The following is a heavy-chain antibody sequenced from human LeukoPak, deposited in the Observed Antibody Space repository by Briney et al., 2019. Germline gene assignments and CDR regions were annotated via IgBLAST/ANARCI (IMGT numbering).Heavy chain of an antibody. V-gene: IGHV3-30*04. CDR2: ISYDGSNK. CDR1: GFTFSSYA. Sequence: GGSLRLSCAASGFTFSSYAMHWVRQAPGKGLEWVAVISYDGSNKYYADSMKGRFTISRDNSKNMLYLQMNSLRAEDTAVYYCAKDPYYYDSSGFSHFDYWGQGTPVTVSS. D-gene: IGHD3-22*01. J-gene: IGHJ4*02. CDR3: AKDPYYYDSSGFSHFDY.